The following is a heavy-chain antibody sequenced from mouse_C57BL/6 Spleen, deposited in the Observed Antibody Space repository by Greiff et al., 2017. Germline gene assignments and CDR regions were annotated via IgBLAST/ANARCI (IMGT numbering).Heavy chain of an antibody. Sequence: VQLQQSGAELVKPGASVKISCKASGYAFSSYWMNWVKQRPGKGLEWIGQIYPGDGDTNYNGKFKGKATLTADKSSSTAYMQLSSLTSEDSAVYFGARRHYGSSYDWYFDVWGTGTTVTVSS. CDR1: GYAFSSYW. V-gene: IGHV1-80*01. CDR2: IYPGDGDT. J-gene: IGHJ1*03. CDR3: ARRHYGSSYDWYFDV. D-gene: IGHD1-1*01.